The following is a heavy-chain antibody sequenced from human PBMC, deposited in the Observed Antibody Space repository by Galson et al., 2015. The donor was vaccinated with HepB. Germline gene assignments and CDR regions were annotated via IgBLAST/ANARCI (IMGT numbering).Heavy chain of an antibody. D-gene: IGHD3-3*01. CDR1: GFTFSSYW. V-gene: IGHV3-74*01. J-gene: IGHJ5*01. Sequence: SLRLSCAASGFTFSSYWMHWVRQAPGKGLVWVSRIHNDGSSTSYADSVKGRFAISRDNAKNILYLQMNSLRAEGTAVYYCARNYDFWSGYLDSWGQGTLVTVSS. CDR3: ARNYDFWSGYLDS. CDR2: IHNDGSST.